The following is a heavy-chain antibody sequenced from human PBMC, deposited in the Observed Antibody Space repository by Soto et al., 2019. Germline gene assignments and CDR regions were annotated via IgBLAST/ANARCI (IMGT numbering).Heavy chain of an antibody. CDR1: GFTFTSNA. Sequence: EVQLLESGGGLVQPGGSLRLSCAASGFTFTSNAMSWVRQAPGKGLEWVSAISGSGATTYYADSVKGRFTISRDNSKNTVYLQMHSLRAEDTAVYYCAKVSKYCSGGYCYSNYFFDYWGQGTLVTVSS. J-gene: IGHJ4*02. CDR2: ISGSGATT. V-gene: IGHV3-23*01. CDR3: AKVSKYCSGGYCYSNYFFDY. D-gene: IGHD2-15*01.